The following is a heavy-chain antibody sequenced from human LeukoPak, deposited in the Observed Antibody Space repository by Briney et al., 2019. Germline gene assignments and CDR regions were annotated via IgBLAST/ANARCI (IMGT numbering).Heavy chain of an antibody. CDR3: ARRVSLITMVRGVIISAITPSYYMDV. V-gene: IGHV4-34*01. J-gene: IGHJ6*03. CDR1: GGSFSGYY. Sequence: SETLSLTCAVYGGSFSGYYWSWIRQPPGKGLEWIEEINHSGSANYNPSLKSRVTISVDTSKNQFSLKLSSVTAADTAVYYCARRVSLITMVRGVIISAITPSYYMDVWGKGTTVTISS. D-gene: IGHD3-10*01. CDR2: INHSGSA.